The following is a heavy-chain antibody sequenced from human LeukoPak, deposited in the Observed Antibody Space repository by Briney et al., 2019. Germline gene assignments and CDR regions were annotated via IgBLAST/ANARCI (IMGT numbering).Heavy chain of an antibody. D-gene: IGHD7-27*01. Sequence: GGSLRLSCEASGFIFSSYEMNWVRQAPGQGLEWVSYINTGSTIHYADSVKGRFTISRANAKNSLYVQMNSLRVDDTAVYYCARGGNWGWNWFDPWGQGTLVTVSS. CDR2: INTGSTI. V-gene: IGHV3-48*03. CDR1: GFIFSSYE. CDR3: ARGGNWGWNWFDP. J-gene: IGHJ5*02.